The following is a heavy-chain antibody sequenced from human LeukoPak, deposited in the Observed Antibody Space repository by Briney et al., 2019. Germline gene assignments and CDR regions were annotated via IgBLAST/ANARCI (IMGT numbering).Heavy chain of an antibody. Sequence: GGSLGLSCAASGFTFDDYAMHWVRQAPGKGLEWVSGISWNSGSIGYADSVKGRFTISRDNAKNSLYLQMNSLRAEDTALYYCAKDRYSSGWLIDYWGQGTLVTVSS. CDR2: ISWNSGSI. V-gene: IGHV3-9*01. D-gene: IGHD6-19*01. CDR3: AKDRYSSGWLIDY. CDR1: GFTFDDYA. J-gene: IGHJ4*02.